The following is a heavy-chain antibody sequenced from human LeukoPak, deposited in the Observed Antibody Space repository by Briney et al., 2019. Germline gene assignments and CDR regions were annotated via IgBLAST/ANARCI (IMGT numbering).Heavy chain of an antibody. CDR1: GYTFTSYA. CDR3: ASARSSGWYQGDAFHI. V-gene: IGHV7-4-1*02. J-gene: IGHJ3*02. Sequence: ASVKVSCKASGYTFTSYAMNWVRQAPGQGLEWMGWINTNTGNPTYAQGFTGRFVFSLDTSVSTAYLQINNLKAEDTALYYCASARSSGWYQGDAFHIWGQGTTVTVSS. CDR2: INTNTGNP. D-gene: IGHD6-19*01.